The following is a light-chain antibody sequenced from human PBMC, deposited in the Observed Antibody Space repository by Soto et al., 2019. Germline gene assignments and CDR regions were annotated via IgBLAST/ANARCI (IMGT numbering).Light chain of an antibody. CDR3: QVWDSSSAHVV. CDR2: DDS. J-gene: IGLJ3*02. V-gene: IGLV3-21*02. Sequence: SYELTQPPSVSVAPGQTARIPCGRHNTATQSVHWYQQRPGQAPVLVVYDDSDRPSGIPERFSGSNSGNTATLTISRVEAGDEAAYYCQVWDSSSAHVVFGGGTKLTVL. CDR1: NTATQS.